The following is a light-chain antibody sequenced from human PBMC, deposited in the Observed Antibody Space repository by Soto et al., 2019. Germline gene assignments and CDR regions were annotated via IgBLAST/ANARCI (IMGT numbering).Light chain of an antibody. CDR2: AAS. V-gene: IGKV1-8*01. J-gene: IGKJ2*02. CDR1: QGISSY. CDR3: QQYYSYPRT. Sequence: AIRMTQSPSSLSASTGDRVTITCRASQGISSYLAWYQQKPGKAPKLLIYAASTLQSGDPSRFSGSGSGTDFTLPISFLQSEDFATYYCQQYYSYPRTFGQGTKLEIK.